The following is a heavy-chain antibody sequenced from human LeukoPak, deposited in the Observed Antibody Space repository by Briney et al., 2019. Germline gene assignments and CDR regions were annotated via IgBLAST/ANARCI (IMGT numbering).Heavy chain of an antibody. CDR1: GGSFSGYY. D-gene: IGHD2-15*01. Sequence: SETLSPTCAVYGGSFSGYYWSWIRQPPGKGLEWIGEINHSGSTNYNPSLKSRVTISVDTSKTLFSLRLSSVTAADTAVYYCARGFLVCSGGSCYHPAFDYWGQGTLVTVSS. CDR2: INHSGST. J-gene: IGHJ4*02. V-gene: IGHV4-34*01. CDR3: ARGFLVCSGGSCYHPAFDY.